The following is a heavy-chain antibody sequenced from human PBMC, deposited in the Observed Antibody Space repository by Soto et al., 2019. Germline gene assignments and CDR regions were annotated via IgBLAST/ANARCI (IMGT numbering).Heavy chain of an antibody. CDR1: GYTFTGYY. V-gene: IGHV1-2*04. Sequence: ASVKVSCKASGYTFTGYYMHWVRQAPGQGLEWMGWINPNSGGTNYAQKFQGWVTMTRDTSISTAYMELSRLRSDDTAVYYCARAAKHRGEPREYSSPHDYGMDVWGQGTTVTVSS. J-gene: IGHJ6*02. CDR3: ARAAKHRGEPREYSSPHDYGMDV. CDR2: INPNSGGT. D-gene: IGHD6-6*01.